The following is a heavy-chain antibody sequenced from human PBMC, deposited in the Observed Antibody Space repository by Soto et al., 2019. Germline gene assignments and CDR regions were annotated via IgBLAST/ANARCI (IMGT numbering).Heavy chain of an antibody. V-gene: IGHV3-21*01. D-gene: IGHD4-4*01. CDR2: ISSSSSYI. Sequence: EVQLVESGGSLVKPGGSLRLSCAASGFTFSSYSMNWVRKAPGKGLEWVSSISSSSSYIYSADSVKGRFTISRDNAKNSLYLQMNSLRAEDTAVYYCAREDYSNFDYWGQGTLVTVSS. CDR1: GFTFSSYS. CDR3: AREDYSNFDY. J-gene: IGHJ4*02.